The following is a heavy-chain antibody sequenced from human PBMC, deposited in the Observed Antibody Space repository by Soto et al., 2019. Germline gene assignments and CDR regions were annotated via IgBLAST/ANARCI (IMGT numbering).Heavy chain of an antibody. CDR1: GGTFSSYA. CDR2: IIPIFGTA. V-gene: IGHV1-69*13. J-gene: IGHJ6*02. Sequence: SVKVSCKASGGTFSSYAISWVRQAPGQGLEWMGGIIPIFGTANYAQKFQGRVTITADESTSTAYMELSSLRSEDTAVYYCARDWVVPAATRARYYYYGMNVWGQGTTVTFSS. D-gene: IGHD2-2*01. CDR3: ARDWVVPAATRARYYYYGMNV.